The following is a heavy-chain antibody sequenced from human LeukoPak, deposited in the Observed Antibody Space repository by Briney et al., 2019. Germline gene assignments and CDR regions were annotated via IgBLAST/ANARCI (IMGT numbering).Heavy chain of an antibody. Sequence: GASVKVSCKASGYTFTGYYMHWVRQAPGQGLEWMGWINPNSGGTNYAQKFQGRVTMTRDTSISTAYMELSRLRSDDTAVYYCACLPPWTTGAFDIWGQGTMVTVSS. V-gene: IGHV1-2*02. CDR2: INPNSGGT. J-gene: IGHJ3*02. CDR3: ACLPPWTTGAFDI. D-gene: IGHD1-14*01. CDR1: GYTFTGYY.